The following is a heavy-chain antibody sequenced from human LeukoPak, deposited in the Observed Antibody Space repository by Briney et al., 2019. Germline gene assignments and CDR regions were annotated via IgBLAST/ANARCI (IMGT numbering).Heavy chain of an antibody. CDR3: AKGEITMVRGVTETPIDY. CDR2: INSDGSST. J-gene: IGHJ4*02. CDR1: GFTFSSNW. D-gene: IGHD3-10*01. V-gene: IGHV3-74*01. Sequence: GGSLRLSCAASGFTFSSNWMHWVRHAPGKGLVWVSRINSDGSSTDYADSVKGRFTISRDNSKNTLYLQMNSLRAEDTAVYYCAKGEITMVRGVTETPIDYWGQGTLVTVSS.